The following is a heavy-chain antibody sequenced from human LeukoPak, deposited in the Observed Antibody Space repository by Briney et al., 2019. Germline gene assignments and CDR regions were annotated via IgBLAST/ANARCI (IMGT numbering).Heavy chain of an antibody. D-gene: IGHD3-10*01. CDR2: ISSYNGNT. CDR3: ARDSLRFGAPRFDY. J-gene: IGHJ4*02. V-gene: IGHV1-18*04. CDR1: GYTFTSYG. Sequence: ASVKVSCKASGYTFTSYGISWVRQAPGQGFEWRGCISSYNGNTDYAQKLQGRVTMTTDTSTSTAYMELRSLRSDDTAVYYCARDSLRFGAPRFDYWGQGTLVTVSS.